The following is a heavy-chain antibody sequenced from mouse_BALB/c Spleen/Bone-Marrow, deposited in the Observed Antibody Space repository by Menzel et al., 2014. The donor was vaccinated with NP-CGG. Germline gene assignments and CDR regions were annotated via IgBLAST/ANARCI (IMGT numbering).Heavy chain of an antibody. CDR3: AFNSYWFFDV. V-gene: IGHV1-9*01. Sequence: VQGVESGAELMKPGASVRISCKATGYTFRSYWIEWVKQRPGHGLEWIGEILPGSGSTNHNEKFKGKATFTADTSSNTAYLQLSSLTSEDSAVYYCAFNSYWFFDVWGAGTTVTVSS. J-gene: IGHJ1*01. CDR1: GYTFRSYW. CDR2: ILPGSGST.